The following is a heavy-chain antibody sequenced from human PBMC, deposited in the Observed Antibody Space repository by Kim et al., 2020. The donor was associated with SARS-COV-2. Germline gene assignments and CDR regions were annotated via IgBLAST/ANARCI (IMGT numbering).Heavy chain of an antibody. V-gene: IGHV3-48*02. J-gene: IGHJ6*02. CDR2: ISSSSSTI. D-gene: IGHD1-26*01. CDR1: GFTFSSYS. CDR3: ARDSGPTDPVGYGMDV. Sequence: GGSLRLSCAASGFTFSSYSMNWVRQAPGKGLEWVSYISSSSSTIYYADSVKGRFTISRDNAKNSLYLQMNSLRDEDTAVYYCARDSGPTDPVGYGMDVWGQGTTVTVSS.